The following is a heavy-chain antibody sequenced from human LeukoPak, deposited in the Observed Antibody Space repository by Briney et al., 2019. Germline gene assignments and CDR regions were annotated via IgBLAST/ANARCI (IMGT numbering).Heavy chain of an antibody. D-gene: IGHD3-22*01. CDR2: IIPIFGTA. CDR3: ARGYDSSGYYYWYFDY. CDR1: GGTFSSYA. Sequence: ASVKVSCKASGGTFSSYAISWVRQAPGQGLEWMGGIIPIFGTANYAQKFQGRVTITADESTSTAYMELSSLRSEDTAVYYCARGYDSSGYYYWYFDYWGQVTLVTVSS. V-gene: IGHV1-69*13. J-gene: IGHJ4*02.